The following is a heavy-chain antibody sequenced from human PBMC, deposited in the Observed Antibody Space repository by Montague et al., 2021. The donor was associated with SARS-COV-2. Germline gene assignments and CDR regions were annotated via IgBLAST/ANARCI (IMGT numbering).Heavy chain of an antibody. J-gene: IGHJ5*02. V-gene: IGHV3-48*03. D-gene: IGHD2-2*01. Sequence: SLRLSCAASGFNFGVYEMNWVRQTPEKGLEWVSYINGGSSVMYYADSVMGRFTISRDNAESSLYLQMNSLRAEDTAVYYCAPAVPVADDSWGQGTLVTVSS. CDR1: GFNFGVYE. CDR2: INGGSSVM. CDR3: APAVPVADDS.